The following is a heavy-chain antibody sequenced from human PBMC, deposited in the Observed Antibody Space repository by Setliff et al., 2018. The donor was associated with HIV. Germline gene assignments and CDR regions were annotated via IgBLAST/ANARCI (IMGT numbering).Heavy chain of an antibody. CDR2: MNPNSGNT. CDR1: GYTFTSYD. Sequence: ASVKVSCKASGYTFTSYDINWVRQATGQGLEWMGWMNPNSGNTGYAQKLQGRVTMTTDTSTSTAYMELRSLRSDDTAVYYCARDYCSSTTCEDYFDYWGQGTLVTVSS. D-gene: IGHD2-2*01. V-gene: IGHV1-8*02. CDR3: ARDYCSSTTCEDYFDY. J-gene: IGHJ4*02.